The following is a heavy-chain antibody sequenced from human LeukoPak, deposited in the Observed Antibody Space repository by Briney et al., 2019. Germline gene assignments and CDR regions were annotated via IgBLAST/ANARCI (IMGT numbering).Heavy chain of an antibody. D-gene: IGHD4-4*01. Sequence: GGSLRLSCAASGFTVSSSYMSWVCQAPGMGLEWVSTISGSGGATYHADSVKGRFTISRDNSKNTLYLQMNSLRAEDTAVYYCAKATVKVYWGQGTLVTVSS. V-gene: IGHV3-23*01. J-gene: IGHJ4*02. CDR1: GFTVSSSY. CDR2: ISGSGGAT. CDR3: AKATVKVY.